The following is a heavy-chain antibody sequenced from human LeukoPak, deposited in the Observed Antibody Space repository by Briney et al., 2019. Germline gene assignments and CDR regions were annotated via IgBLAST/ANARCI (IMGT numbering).Heavy chain of an antibody. CDR3: ARPLAVAGSYYFDY. CDR1: GYRFTSYW. Sequence: PGESLKISFKGSGYRFTSYWIGWVRPMPGKGLEWMGIIYPGDSDTRYSPYFQGQVTISADKAISTAYLQWSSLKASDTAMYYCARPLAVAGSYYFDYWGQGTLVTVSS. J-gene: IGHJ4*02. CDR2: IYPGDSDT. D-gene: IGHD6-19*01. V-gene: IGHV5-51*01.